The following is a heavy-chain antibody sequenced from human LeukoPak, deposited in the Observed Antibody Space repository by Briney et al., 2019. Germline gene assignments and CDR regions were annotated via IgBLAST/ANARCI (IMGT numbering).Heavy chain of an antibody. J-gene: IGHJ6*04. CDR3: ARGSLTMVRGAMDV. V-gene: IGHV4-39*07. CDR2: IYYSGNT. Sequence: PSETLSLTCSVSGDSITATSYYWAWIRQPPGKGLEWIGSIYYSGNTNYDPSLQSRVTISVDTSKNQFSLKLSSVTAADTAVYYCARGSLTMVRGAMDVWGKGTTVTVSS. D-gene: IGHD3-10*01. CDR1: GDSITATSYY.